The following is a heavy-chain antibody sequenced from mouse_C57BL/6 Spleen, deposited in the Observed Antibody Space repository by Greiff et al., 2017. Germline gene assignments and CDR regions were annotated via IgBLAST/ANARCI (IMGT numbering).Heavy chain of an antibody. V-gene: IGHV2-2*01. CDR3: ARRANWDVWFAY. Sequence: QVQLQQSGPGLVQPSQSLSITCTVSGFSLTSYGVHWVRQSPGKGLEWLGVIWSGGSTDYNAAFISRLSISKDNSKSQVFFKMNSLQADDTAIYYCARRANWDVWFAYWGQGTLVTVSA. CDR1: GFSLTSYG. D-gene: IGHD4-1*01. CDR2: IWSGGST. J-gene: IGHJ3*01.